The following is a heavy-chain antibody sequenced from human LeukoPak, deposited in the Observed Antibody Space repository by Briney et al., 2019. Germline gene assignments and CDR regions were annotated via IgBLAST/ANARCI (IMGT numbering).Heavy chain of an antibody. V-gene: IGHV1-69*02. D-gene: IGHD5-18*01. CDR3: ARNPSGDVDTTMIMYYHYGMDV. J-gene: IGHJ6*02. CDR1: GGTFSIHS. CDR2: IIPLLGID. Sequence: ASVGVSCKASGGTFSIHSISWVRQAPEQGLEWMGRIIPLLGIDNYAQKFQGRVTIPADKSTSTAYMEVSSLTSEDTAVYYCARNPSGDVDTTMIMYYHYGMDVWGRGTTVTVSS.